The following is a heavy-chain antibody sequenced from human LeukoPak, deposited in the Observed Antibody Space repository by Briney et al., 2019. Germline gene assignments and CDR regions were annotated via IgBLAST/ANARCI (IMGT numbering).Heavy chain of an antibody. V-gene: IGHV3-53*01. CDR1: GFTVSSNY. Sequence: GGSLRLSCAASGFTVSSNYMSWVCQAPGKGLEWVSVIYSGGSTYYADSVKGRFTISRDNSKNTPYLQMNSLRAEDTAVYYCARVVEDSSGYPLDYWGQGTLVTVSS. D-gene: IGHD3-22*01. J-gene: IGHJ4*02. CDR2: IYSGGST. CDR3: ARVVEDSSGYPLDY.